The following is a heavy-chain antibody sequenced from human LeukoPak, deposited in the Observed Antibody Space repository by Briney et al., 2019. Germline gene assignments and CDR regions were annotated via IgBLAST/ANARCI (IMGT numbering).Heavy chain of an antibody. J-gene: IGHJ6*03. D-gene: IGHD5-24*01. CDR1: GYTFTTYD. V-gene: IGHV1-8*03. CDR2: MNPNGGNT. Sequence: GASVKVSCKASGYTFTTYDINWVRQATGQGLEWMGWMNPNGGNTGYVQKFQGRVTITRNTSASTAYMELSSLRSEDTAVYYCARSRDGSPEYMDVWGKGTTVSVSS. CDR3: ARSRDGSPEYMDV.